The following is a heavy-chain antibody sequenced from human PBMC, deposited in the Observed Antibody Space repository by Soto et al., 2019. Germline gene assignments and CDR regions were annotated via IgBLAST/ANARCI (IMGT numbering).Heavy chain of an antibody. CDR1: RGSISSGGYS. CDR3: ARDNAGALVN. Sequence: LSLTWAVSRGSISSGGYSWIWIRQPPGMGLEWIGIIYHTGSTYYNPALERRVTISADRAKNQLYLRLSYVSAADTGVYYCARDNAGALVNWGQGTLVTVSS. CDR2: IYHTGST. D-gene: IGHD6-6*01. J-gene: IGHJ4*02. V-gene: IGHV4-30-2*01.